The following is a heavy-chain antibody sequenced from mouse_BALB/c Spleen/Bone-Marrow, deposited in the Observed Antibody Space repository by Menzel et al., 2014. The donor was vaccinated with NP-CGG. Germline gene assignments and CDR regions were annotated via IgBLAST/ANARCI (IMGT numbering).Heavy chain of an antibody. CDR2: INPYNDAT. J-gene: IGHJ4*01. CDR3: AREADGYYVGAMDY. CDR1: GYTFSSYV. D-gene: IGHD2-3*01. Sequence: EVQLQQSGLELGKPGASVKMSCKASGYTFSSYVIHWVKQKPGQGLEWIGYINPYNDATKYNEKFKGKATLTSDKSSSTAYIDLSSLTSEDSAVYYCAREADGYYVGAMDYWGQGTSVTVSS. V-gene: IGHV1-14*01.